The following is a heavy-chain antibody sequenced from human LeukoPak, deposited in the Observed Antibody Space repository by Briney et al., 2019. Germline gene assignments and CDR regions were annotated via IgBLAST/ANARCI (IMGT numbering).Heavy chain of an antibody. V-gene: IGHV1-2*02. CDR1: GYTFTGYY. Sequence: ASVKVSCKASGYTFTGYYMHWVRQAPGQGLEWMGWINPNSGGTNYAQKFQGRVTMTRDTSISTAYMELSSLRSEDTAVYYCARDRDYYDSSGYPNDAFDIWGQGTMVTVSS. D-gene: IGHD3-22*01. J-gene: IGHJ3*02. CDR3: ARDRDYYDSSGYPNDAFDI. CDR2: INPNSGGT.